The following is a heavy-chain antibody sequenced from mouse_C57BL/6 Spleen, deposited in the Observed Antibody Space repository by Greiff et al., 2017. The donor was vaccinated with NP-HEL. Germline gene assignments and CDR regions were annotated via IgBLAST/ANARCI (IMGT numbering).Heavy chain of an antibody. CDR3: TRASYYGYYAMDY. CDR2: ISSGGDYI. V-gene: IGHV5-9-1*02. J-gene: IGHJ4*01. Sequence: EVKVVESGEGLVKPGGSLKLSCAASGFTFSSYAMSWVRQTPEKRLEWVAYISSGGDYIYYVDTVKGRFTISRDNARNTLYLQMSSLKSEDTAMYYCTRASYYGYYAMDYWGQGTSVTVSS. CDR1: GFTFSSYA. D-gene: IGHD1-2*01.